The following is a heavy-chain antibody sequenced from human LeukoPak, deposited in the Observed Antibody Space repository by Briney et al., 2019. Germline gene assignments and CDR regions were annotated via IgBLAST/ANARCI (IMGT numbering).Heavy chain of an antibody. CDR2: ISAYNGST. CDR1: VYTFTSYG. CDR3: ARGLEVDFWSGYYWFNLYFDY. D-gene: IGHD3-3*01. V-gene: IGHV1-18*01. J-gene: IGHJ4*02. Sequence: GASVKVSCKASVYTFTSYGISWVRQAPGQGLEWMGWISAYNGSTNYVQQLQGRVTITTDTSTSTAYMELRSLRSDDTAVYYCARGLEVDFWSGYYWFNLYFDYWGQGTLVTVSS.